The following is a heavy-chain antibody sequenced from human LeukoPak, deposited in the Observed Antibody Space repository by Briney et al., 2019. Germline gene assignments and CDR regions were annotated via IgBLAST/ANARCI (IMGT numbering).Heavy chain of an antibody. CDR1: GFTFSTNW. J-gene: IGHJ4*02. V-gene: IGHV3-7*01. D-gene: IGHD5-24*01. CDR2: IKQDGSEK. CDR3: ARGRMGIDY. Sequence: PAGGSLRLSCAASGFTFSTNWMNWVRQAPGKGLEWVANIKQDGSEKYYVDSVKGRFTISRGNAKNSLYLQMNSLRAEDTAVYYCARGRMGIDYWGQGTLVTVSS.